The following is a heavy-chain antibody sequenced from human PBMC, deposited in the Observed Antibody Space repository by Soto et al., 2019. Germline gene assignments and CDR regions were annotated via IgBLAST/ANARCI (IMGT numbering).Heavy chain of an antibody. D-gene: IGHD3-10*01. CDR3: TRAIHTLYYYGSGRLSYYFDY. V-gene: IGHV1-69*06. Sequence: QVQLVQSGAEVKKPGSSVKVSCKASGGTFSSYAISWVRQAPGQGLEWMGGIIPIFGTANHAQKFQGRVTITADKSTSTGNMELSSLRSEDTAVYYCTRAIHTLYYYGSGRLSYYFDYWGHGTLVTVSS. CDR2: IIPIFGTA. CDR1: GGTFSSYA. J-gene: IGHJ4*01.